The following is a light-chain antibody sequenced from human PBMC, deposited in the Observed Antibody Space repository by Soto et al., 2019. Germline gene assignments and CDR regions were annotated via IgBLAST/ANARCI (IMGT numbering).Light chain of an antibody. Sequence: DIQMTQSPSTLSASVGDRVTITCRASQSINNWLAWYQQKPGKAPKHLIYKTSDLESGVPSRFSGSGSGTEFSLTISSLQPDDFATYYCQQYKSFSLTFGGGTRVEVK. J-gene: IGKJ4*01. CDR2: KTS. CDR1: QSINNW. V-gene: IGKV1-5*03. CDR3: QQYKSFSLT.